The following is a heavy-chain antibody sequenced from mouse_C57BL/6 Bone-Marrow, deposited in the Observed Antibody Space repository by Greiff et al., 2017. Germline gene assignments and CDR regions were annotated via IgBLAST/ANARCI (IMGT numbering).Heavy chain of an antibody. Sequence: EVQLQQSGAELVRPGASVKLSCTASGFNIKDDYMHWVKQRPEQGLEWIGWIDPENGDTEYASKFQGKATITADTSSNTAYLQLSSLTSEDTAVXYCKGYAMDYWGQGTSVTVSS. CDR3: KGYAMDY. CDR2: IDPENGDT. CDR1: GFNIKDDY. J-gene: IGHJ4*01. V-gene: IGHV14-4*01.